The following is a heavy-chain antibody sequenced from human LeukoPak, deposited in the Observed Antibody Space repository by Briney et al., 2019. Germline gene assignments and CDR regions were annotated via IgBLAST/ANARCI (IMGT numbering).Heavy chain of an antibody. CDR3: ARSLVVAATVDY. Sequence: PSETLSLTCTVSCGSITTGPYYWRWIRRPPGKGLEWIATIYHTGGSYYNSSLKGRATISVDTSKSQFSLKLSSVTAADTALFYCARSLVVAATVDYWGQGTLVTVSS. J-gene: IGHJ4*02. CDR2: IYHTGGS. D-gene: IGHD2-15*01. CDR1: CGSITTGPYY. V-gene: IGHV4-39*01.